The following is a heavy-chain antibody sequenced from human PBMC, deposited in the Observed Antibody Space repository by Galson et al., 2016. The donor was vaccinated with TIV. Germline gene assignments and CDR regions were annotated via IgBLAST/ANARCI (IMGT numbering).Heavy chain of an antibody. V-gene: IGHV3-53*01. J-gene: IGHJ4*02. Sequence: SLRLSCATSGFTLSHKYMSWVRQAPGKGLECVSVIDSSGTTYYADSVKGRFTISSANSQNTTNLQMNSLRADDTAVYYCARSYDGSGNPGRFDLWGQGTLVIVSS. CDR3: ARSYDGSGNPGRFDL. D-gene: IGHD6-25*01. CDR1: GFTLSHKY. CDR2: IDSSGTT.